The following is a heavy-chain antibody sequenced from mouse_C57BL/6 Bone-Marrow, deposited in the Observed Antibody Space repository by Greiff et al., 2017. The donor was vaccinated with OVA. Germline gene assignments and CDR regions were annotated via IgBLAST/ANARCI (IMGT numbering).Heavy chain of an antibody. CDR2: IYPRSGNT. CDR3: ARVTGIYYGNYEAMDY. V-gene: IGHV1-81*01. D-gene: IGHD2-1*01. J-gene: IGHJ4*01. CDR1: GYTFTSYG. Sequence: VQLKQSGAELARPGASVKLSCKASGYTFTSYGISWVKQRTGQGLEWIGEIYPRSGNTYYNEKFKGKATLTADKSSSTAYMELRSLTSEDSAVYFCARVTGIYYGNYEAMDYWGQGTSVTVSS.